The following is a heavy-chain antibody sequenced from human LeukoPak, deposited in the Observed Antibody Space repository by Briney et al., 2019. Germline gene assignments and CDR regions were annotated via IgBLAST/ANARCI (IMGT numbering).Heavy chain of an antibody. D-gene: IGHD3-3*01. CDR1: GFTFSSYA. CDR2: ISYDGSNK. J-gene: IGHJ5*02. CDR3: AKAGGDFWSGYYDFGWFDP. V-gene: IGHV3-30*07. Sequence: GGSLRLSCAASGFTFSSYAMHWVRQAPGKGLEWVAVISYDGSNKYYADSVKGRFTISRDNSKNTLYLQMNSLRAEDTGVYYCAKAGGDFWSGYYDFGWFDPWGQGTLVTVSS.